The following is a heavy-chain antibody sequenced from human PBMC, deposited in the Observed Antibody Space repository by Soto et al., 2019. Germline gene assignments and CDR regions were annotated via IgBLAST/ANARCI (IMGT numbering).Heavy chain of an antibody. Sequence: GGSLRLSCAASGFTFSTYAMSWVRQAPGKGLEWVSTITTSGGNTYYADSVQGRFTISRDNSNNTLYLQMNSLRAEDTAVYYCAGRYCTNGVCYTNYYYYIDVWGKGTTVTVSS. CDR2: ITTSGGNT. D-gene: IGHD2-8*01. CDR3: AGRYCTNGVCYTNYYYYIDV. V-gene: IGHV3-23*01. J-gene: IGHJ6*03. CDR1: GFTFSTYA.